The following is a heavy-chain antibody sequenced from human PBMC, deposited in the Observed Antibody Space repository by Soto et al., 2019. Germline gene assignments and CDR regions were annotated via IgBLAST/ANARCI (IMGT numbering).Heavy chain of an antibody. V-gene: IGHV1-18*01. CDR1: GYTFSNYG. CDR3: ARVVPGAEAWFGP. Sequence: ASVKVSCKTSGYTFSNYGITWVRQAPGQPLEWLGWISLYSDGTNYAQKFQGRVSMTTDTSTTTAYMELRSLRPDDTAVYYCARVVPGAEAWFGPWGQGTLVTVSS. CDR2: ISLYSDGT. D-gene: IGHD2-2*01. J-gene: IGHJ5*02.